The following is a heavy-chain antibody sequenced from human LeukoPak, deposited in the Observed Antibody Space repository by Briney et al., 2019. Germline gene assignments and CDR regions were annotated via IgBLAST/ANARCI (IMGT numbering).Heavy chain of an antibody. V-gene: IGHV3-72*01. Sequence: GGSLRLSCAASGFTFSDHYMDWVRQAPGKGLEWVGRTRNKANSYTTEYAASVKGRFTISRDDSKNSQYLQMNSLKTEDTAVYYCARRGSGSYEVFDYWGQGTLVTVSS. CDR2: TRNKANSYTT. D-gene: IGHD3-10*01. J-gene: IGHJ4*02. CDR3: ARRGSGSYEVFDY. CDR1: GFTFSDHY.